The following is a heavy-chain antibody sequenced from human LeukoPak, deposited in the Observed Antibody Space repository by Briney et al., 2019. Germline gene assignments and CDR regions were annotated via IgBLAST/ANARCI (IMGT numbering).Heavy chain of an antibody. J-gene: IGHJ5*02. D-gene: IGHD3-10*01. Sequence: KPSETLSLTCTASGGSISSYYWSWIRQPPGQGLEWIGYIYYSGSTNYNPSLKSRVTISVDTSKNQFSLKLSSVTAADTAVYYCARESRLEVRGNWFDPWGQGTLVTVSS. CDR1: GGSISSYY. V-gene: IGHV4-59*01. CDR3: ARESRLEVRGNWFDP. CDR2: IYYSGST.